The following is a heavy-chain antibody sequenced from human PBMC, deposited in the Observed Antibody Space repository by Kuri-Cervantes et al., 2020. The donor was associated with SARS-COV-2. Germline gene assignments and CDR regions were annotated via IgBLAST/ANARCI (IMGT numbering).Heavy chain of an antibody. Sequence: GSLRLSCTLSGGSISGYYWSWIRQSAGKGLEFIGRVYSSGGTNYNPSLESRVTMSIDTAKDQVSLRLTSVTAVDTAVYYCARGILGDDSIHYGMDVWGQGTSVTVSS. CDR3: ARGILGDDSIHYGMDV. V-gene: IGHV4-4*07. CDR1: GGSISGYY. CDR2: VYSSGGT. J-gene: IGHJ6*02. D-gene: IGHD2/OR15-2a*01.